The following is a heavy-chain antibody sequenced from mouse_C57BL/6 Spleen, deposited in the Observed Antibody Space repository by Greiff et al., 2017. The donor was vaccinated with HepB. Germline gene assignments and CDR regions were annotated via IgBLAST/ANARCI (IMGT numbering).Heavy chain of an antibody. V-gene: IGHV14-4*01. D-gene: IGHD2-4*01. CDR1: GFNIKDDY. CDR3: TTFYYDYEGYAMDY. J-gene: IGHJ4*01. Sequence: EVMLVESGAELVRPGASVKLSCTASGFNIKDDYMHWVKQRPEQGLEWIGWIDPENGDTEYASKFQGKATITADTSSNTAYLQLSSLTSEDTAVYYCTTFYYDYEGYAMDYWGQGTSVTVSS. CDR2: IDPENGDT.